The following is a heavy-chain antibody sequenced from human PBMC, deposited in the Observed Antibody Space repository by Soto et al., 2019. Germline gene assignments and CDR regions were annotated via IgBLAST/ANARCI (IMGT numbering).Heavy chain of an antibody. V-gene: IGHV4-59*01. D-gene: IGHD3-10*01. Sequence: ETLSLTCTVSGGSISSYYWSWIRQPPGKGLERIGYIYYSGSTNYNPSLKSRVTISVDTSKDQFSLKLSSVTAADTAVYYCAGEYYYGSGSYYNYWGQGTLVTVS. CDR1: GGSISSYY. J-gene: IGHJ4*02. CDR2: IYYSGST. CDR3: AGEYYYGSGSYYNY.